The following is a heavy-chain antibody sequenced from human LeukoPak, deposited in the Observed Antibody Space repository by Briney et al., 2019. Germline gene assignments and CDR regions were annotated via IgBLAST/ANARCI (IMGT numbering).Heavy chain of an antibody. CDR3: ARALYVLTGSAFDY. CDR1: GFTFSTYA. D-gene: IGHD3-9*01. V-gene: IGHV3-30*04. CDR2: ISSDGSRK. Sequence: GGSLRLSCAASGFTFSTYAMHWVRQAPGKGLEWVAVISSDGSRKYYADSVKGRFTISRDDSKSTLYLQMNSLRAEDTAVYYCARALYVLTGSAFDYWGQGTLVTVSS. J-gene: IGHJ4*02.